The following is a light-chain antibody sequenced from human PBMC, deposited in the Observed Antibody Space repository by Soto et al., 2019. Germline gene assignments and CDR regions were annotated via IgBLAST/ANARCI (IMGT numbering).Light chain of an antibody. CDR1: QRVSNH. CDR3: HQYNNWPWT. CDR2: AAS. Sequence: TVMTHSPVTLSVSPGDTATLSCRASQRVSNHFAWYQQKPGQAPRLLIYAASTRAAGVPVRFSGSGSETEFTLTIRSLQSEDFALYYCHQYNNWPWTFGQGTKVDIK. V-gene: IGKV3-15*01. J-gene: IGKJ1*01.